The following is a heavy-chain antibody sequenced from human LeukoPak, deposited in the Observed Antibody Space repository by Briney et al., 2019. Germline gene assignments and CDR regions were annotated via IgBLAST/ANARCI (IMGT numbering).Heavy chain of an antibody. J-gene: IGHJ6*02. CDR1: GYTFTGYY. CDR2: INPNSGGT. D-gene: IGHD6-13*01. Sequence: GASVKVSCKASGYTFTGYYMHWVRQAPGQGLEWMGWINPNSGGTDYAQKFQGRVTLTRDTSLSTAYMELSRLRSDDTAIYYCARGSSNWYFGLMDVWGQGTTVTVSS. V-gene: IGHV1-2*02. CDR3: ARGSSNWYFGLMDV.